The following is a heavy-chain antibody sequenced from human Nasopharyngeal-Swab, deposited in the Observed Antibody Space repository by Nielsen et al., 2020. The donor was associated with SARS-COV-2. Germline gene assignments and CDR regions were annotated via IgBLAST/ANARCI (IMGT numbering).Heavy chain of an antibody. Sequence: WIRQPPGKGLVWVSRINSDGSSTTYADSVKGRFTISRDNAKNTLYLQMNSLRAEDTAVHYCARARDGYNLAYWGQGTLVTVSS. CDR2: INSDGSST. D-gene: IGHD5-24*01. J-gene: IGHJ4*02. CDR3: ARARDGYNLAY. V-gene: IGHV3-74*01.